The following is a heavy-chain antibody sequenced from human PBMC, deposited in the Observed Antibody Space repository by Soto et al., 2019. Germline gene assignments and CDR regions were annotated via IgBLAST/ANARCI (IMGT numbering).Heavy chain of an antibody. J-gene: IGHJ6*03. V-gene: IGHV1-18*01. D-gene: IGHD3-3*01. CDR2: ISAYNGNT. CDR1: GYTFTSYG. CDR3: ARTRFLEWLLFPHYYMDV. Sequence: ASVKVSCKASGYTFTSYGISWVRQAPGQGLEWMGWISAYNGNTNYAQKLQGRVTMTTDTSTSTAYMELRSLRSDDTAVYYCARTRFLEWLLFPHYYMDVWGKGTTVTVSS.